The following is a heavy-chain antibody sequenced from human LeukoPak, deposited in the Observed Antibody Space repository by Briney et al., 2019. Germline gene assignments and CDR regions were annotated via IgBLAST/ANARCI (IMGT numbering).Heavy chain of an antibody. J-gene: IGHJ4*02. CDR2: IYYDGGA. D-gene: IGHD2-2*01. CDR1: GGSITNSNYY. V-gene: IGHV4-39*01. CDR3: ARTIVPAAAFDF. Sequence: SETLSLTCTVSGGSITNSNYYWGWIRQPPGKGLEWIGSIYYDGGAYYKSSLKSRVTMSIDTSSSQFFLRLTSVSAADTAVYFCARTIVPAAAFDFWGQGTLVAVSS.